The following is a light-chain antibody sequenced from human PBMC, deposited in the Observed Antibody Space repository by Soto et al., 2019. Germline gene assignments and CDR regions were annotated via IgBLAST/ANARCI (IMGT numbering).Light chain of an antibody. CDR3: QSYDSYLSHFYV. CDR2: GVS. J-gene: IGLJ1*01. CDR1: SSDVGAYNY. Sequence: QSVLTQPASVSGSPGQSITISCTGTSSDVGAYNYVSWFQQYPGKAPKLIIYGVSNRPSGVSNRFSGSKSGTSASLAISGLQAEDEADYYCQSYDSYLSHFYVFGTGTKVT. V-gene: IGLV2-14*01.